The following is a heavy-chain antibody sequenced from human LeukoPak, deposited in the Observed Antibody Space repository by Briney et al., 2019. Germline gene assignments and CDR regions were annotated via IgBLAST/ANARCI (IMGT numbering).Heavy chain of an antibody. J-gene: IGHJ4*02. CDR3: ARAPYYYDSGTIDY. V-gene: IGHV3-21*01. CDR1: GFTFSSYS. Sequence: GGSPRLSCAASGFTFSSYSMNWVRQAPGKGLEWVSSISSSSSYIYYADSVKGRFTISRDNAKNSLYLQMNSLRAEDTAVYYCARAPYYYDSGTIDYWGQGTLVTVSS. CDR2: ISSSSSYI. D-gene: IGHD3-22*01.